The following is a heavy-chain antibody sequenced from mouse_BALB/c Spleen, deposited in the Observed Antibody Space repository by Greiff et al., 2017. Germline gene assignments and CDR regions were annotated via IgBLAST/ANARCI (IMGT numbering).Heavy chain of an antibody. CDR2: IDPSDSYT. Sequence: VKLMESGAELVKPGASVKLSCKASGYTFTSYWMHWVKQRPGQGLEWIGEIDPSDSYTNYNQKFKGKATLTVDKSSSTAYMQLSSLTSEDSAVYYCARGELGRDYAMDYWGQGTSVTVSS. D-gene: IGHD4-1*01. CDR3: ARGELGRDYAMDY. CDR1: GYTFTSYW. V-gene: IGHV1-69*02. J-gene: IGHJ4*01.